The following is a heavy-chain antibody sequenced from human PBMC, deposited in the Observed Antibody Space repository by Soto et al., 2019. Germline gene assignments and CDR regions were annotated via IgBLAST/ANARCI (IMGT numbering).Heavy chain of an antibody. CDR3: AKKLVLDTAMVY. Sequence: EVQLLESGGGLVQPGGSLRLSCAASGFTFSGYAMSWVRQAPGKGLEWVSAISGSGGSTYYADSVKGRFTISRDNSKNTLYLQMNSLRAEDSDVYYGAKKLVLDTAMVYWGQGTLVPVSS. J-gene: IGHJ4*02. D-gene: IGHD5-18*01. CDR1: GFTFSGYA. CDR2: ISGSGGST. V-gene: IGHV3-23*01.